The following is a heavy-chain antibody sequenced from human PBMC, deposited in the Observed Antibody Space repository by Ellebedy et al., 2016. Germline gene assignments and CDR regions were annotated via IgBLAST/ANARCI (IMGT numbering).Heavy chain of an antibody. V-gene: IGHV3-74*01. CDR1: GFTFTTYW. J-gene: IGHJ3*02. D-gene: IGHD2-21*02. CDR2: IDSDGSGT. Sequence: GESLKISCTASGFTFTTYWMHWVRQAPGKGLVWVSRIDSDGSGTIYADSVKGRFTSSRDNAKNTLFLQMNSLRVEDTGVYYCARGGGDHAFDIWGQGSMVIVSS. CDR3: ARGGGDHAFDI.